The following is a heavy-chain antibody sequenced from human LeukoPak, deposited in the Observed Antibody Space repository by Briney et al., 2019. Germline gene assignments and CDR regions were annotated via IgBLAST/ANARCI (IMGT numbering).Heavy chain of an antibody. Sequence: PGGSLRLSCAASGLIFSKYWMTWVRQAPGKGLEWVASIKPDGSEKYYLDSVKGRFTISRDNSKNTLYLQMNSLRPDDTAVYYCARGTGYSSSWPPHRGQGTLVTVSS. CDR2: IKPDGSEK. CDR3: ARGTGYSSSWPPH. D-gene: IGHD6-13*01. CDR1: GLIFSKYW. J-gene: IGHJ4*02. V-gene: IGHV3-7*01.